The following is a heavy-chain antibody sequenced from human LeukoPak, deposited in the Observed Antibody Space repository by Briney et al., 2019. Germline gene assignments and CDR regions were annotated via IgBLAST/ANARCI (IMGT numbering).Heavy chain of an antibody. CDR3: ARGDRGNIDY. J-gene: IGHJ4*02. CDR1: GASISGSGYY. D-gene: IGHD1/OR15-1a*01. Sequence: SETLSLTCAVSGASISGSGYYLGWIRQPPGKGLEWIGNIYYTGSTYYNASLKSRVTISVDTSKNQFSLKLSSVTAADTAVYYCARGDRGNIDYWGQGTLVTVSS. V-gene: IGHV4-39*07. CDR2: IYYTGST.